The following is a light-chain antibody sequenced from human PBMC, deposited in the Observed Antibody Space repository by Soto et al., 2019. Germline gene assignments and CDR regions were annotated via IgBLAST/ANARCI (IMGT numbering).Light chain of an antibody. V-gene: IGKV1-9*01. CDR1: QGISSY. J-gene: IGKJ2*01. CDR2: PAS. CDR3: QQLNSYPPT. Sequence: IQLTQSPSSLSASVGDRVTITCRASQGISSYLAWYQQKPVKAHKFLIYPASTLQRGVPSRFSGSGSGTDFTLTISSLQPEDFATYFCQQLNSYPPTCGQGTERESK.